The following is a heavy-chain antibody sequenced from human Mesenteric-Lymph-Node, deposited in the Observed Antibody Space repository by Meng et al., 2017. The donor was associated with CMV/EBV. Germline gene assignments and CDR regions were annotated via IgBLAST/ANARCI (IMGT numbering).Heavy chain of an antibody. CDR3: ARELGYCSSTSCYHYYYYGMDV. CDR2: IWYDGSNK. CDR1: GFTFSSYG. V-gene: IGHV3-33*01. D-gene: IGHD2-2*01. Sequence: GGSLRLSCAASGFTFSSYGMHWVRQAPGKGLEWVAVIWYDGSNKYYADSVKGRFTISRDNSKNTLYLQMNSLRAEDTAVYYCARELGYCSSTSCYHYYYYGMDVWGQGTTVTVSS. J-gene: IGHJ6*02.